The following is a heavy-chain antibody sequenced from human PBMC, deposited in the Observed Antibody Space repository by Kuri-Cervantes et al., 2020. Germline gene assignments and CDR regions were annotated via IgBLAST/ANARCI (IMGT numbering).Heavy chain of an antibody. CDR2: IYYSGST. D-gene: IGHD3-10*01. J-gene: IGHJ4*02. CDR3: ARTLLWFGEKIDY. V-gene: IGHV4-38-2*01. CDR1: GFTFSDYY. Sequence: ESLKISCAASGFTFSDYYMSWIRQAPGKGLEWIGSIYYSGSTYYNPSLKSRVTISVDTSKNQFSLKLSSVTAADTAVYYCARTLLWFGEKIDYWGQGTLVTVSS.